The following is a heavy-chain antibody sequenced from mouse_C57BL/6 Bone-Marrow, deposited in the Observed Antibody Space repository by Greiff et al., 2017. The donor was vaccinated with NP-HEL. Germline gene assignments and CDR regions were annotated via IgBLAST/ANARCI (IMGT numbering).Heavy chain of an antibody. J-gene: IGHJ2*01. CDR1: GYTFTSYW. D-gene: IGHD1-1*01. Sequence: QVQLQQSGAELVKPGASVKMSCKASGYTFTSYWITWVKQRPGQGLEWIGDIYPGSGSTNYNEKFKSKATLTVDTSSSTAYMQLSSLTSEDSAVYYCARPYYGSSSWYFDYWGQGTTLTVSS. V-gene: IGHV1-55*01. CDR2: IYPGSGST. CDR3: ARPYYGSSSWYFDY.